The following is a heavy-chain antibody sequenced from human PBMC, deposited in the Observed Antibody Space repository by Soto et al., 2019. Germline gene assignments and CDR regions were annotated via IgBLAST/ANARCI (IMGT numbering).Heavy chain of an antibody. CDR3: AKNKGVRLDNYCFDY. V-gene: IGHV3-23*01. Sequence: GGSLRLSCTVSGLTFRSFAMSWVRQAPGKGLEWVSTISGSGAGTYYADSVKGRFTIPRDNSKNTLYLQMNSLRAEDRAVYCWAKNKGVRLDNYCFDYWGQGTLVTVSS. CDR1: GLTFRSFA. J-gene: IGHJ4*02. CDR2: ISGSGAGT. D-gene: IGHD3-16*01.